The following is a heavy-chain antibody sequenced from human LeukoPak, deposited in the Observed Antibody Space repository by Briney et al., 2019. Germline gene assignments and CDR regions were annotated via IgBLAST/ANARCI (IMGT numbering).Heavy chain of an antibody. D-gene: IGHD3-10*01. CDR1: GYTFTSYD. V-gene: IGHV1-8*02. CDR2: MNPNSGNT. J-gene: IGHJ4*02. Sequence: ASVKVSCKASGYTFTSYDINWVRQATGQGLEWMGWMNPNSGNTGYAQKFQGRVTMTRNTSISTAYMELSSLRSEDTAVYYCARGRYGSGGEDYWGQGTLVTVSS. CDR3: ARGRYGSGGEDY.